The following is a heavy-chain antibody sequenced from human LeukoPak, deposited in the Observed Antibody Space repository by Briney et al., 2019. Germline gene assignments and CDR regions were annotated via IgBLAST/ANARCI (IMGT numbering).Heavy chain of an antibody. CDR2: IYYSGST. CDR3: AREPPYCSGGSCYSGSGTGFDY. J-gene: IGHJ4*02. V-gene: IGHV4-59*01. CDR1: GGSISSYY. Sequence: PSETLSLTCTVSGGSISSYYWSWIRQPPGKGLEWIGYIYYSGSTNYNPALKSGVTISVDASKNQFSLQLSSVTAADTAVYYCAREPPYCSGGSCYSGSGTGFDYWGQGPLVTVSS. D-gene: IGHD2-15*01.